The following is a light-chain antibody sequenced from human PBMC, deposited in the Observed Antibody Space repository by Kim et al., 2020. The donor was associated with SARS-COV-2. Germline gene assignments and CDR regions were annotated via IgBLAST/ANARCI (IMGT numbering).Light chain of an antibody. CDR2: KVS. J-gene: IGKJ4*01. V-gene: IGKV2-30*01. Sequence: DVVMTQSPLSLPVTXGQLVTTSCRSSQSLGYSDGNTYLNWFQQRTGQSPRRLIYKVSNRDSGVPDRFSGSRTGTDFTLKISRVEGKNVWVYYCVQGTHWLTFDGGAKVDIK. CDR3: VQGTHWLT. CDR1: QSLGYSDGNTY.